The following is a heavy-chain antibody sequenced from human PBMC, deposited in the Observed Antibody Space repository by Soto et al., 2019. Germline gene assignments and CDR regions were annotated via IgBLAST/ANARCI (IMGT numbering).Heavy chain of an antibody. J-gene: IGHJ4*02. CDR2: IYYSGST. V-gene: IGHV4-39*01. Sequence: KASETLSLTCTVSGGSISSSSYYWGWIRQPPGKGLEWIGSIYYSGSTYYNPSLKSRVTISVDTSKNQFSLKLSSVTAADTAVYYCARLPWELTPAWYFDYWGQGTLVTVSS. CDR1: GGSISSSSYY. D-gene: IGHD1-26*01. CDR3: ARLPWELTPAWYFDY.